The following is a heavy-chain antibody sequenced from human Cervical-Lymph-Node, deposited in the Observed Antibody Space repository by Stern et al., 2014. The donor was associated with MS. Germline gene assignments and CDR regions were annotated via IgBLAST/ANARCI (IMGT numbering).Heavy chain of an antibody. J-gene: IGHJ4*02. D-gene: IGHD5-18*01. CDR3: VLVDTVMDRAFDY. V-gene: IGHV3-30*03. CDR1: GFTFSTYG. CDR2: ISYDGSHK. Sequence: VQLVESGGGVVQPGRSLRLSCATSGFTFSTYGMNWVRQAPGTGLEWAAVISYDGSHKYYVDSVKGRFTISRDNSKNTLYLQMNSLRPEDTAVYYCVLVDTVMDRAFDYWGQGTLVTVSS.